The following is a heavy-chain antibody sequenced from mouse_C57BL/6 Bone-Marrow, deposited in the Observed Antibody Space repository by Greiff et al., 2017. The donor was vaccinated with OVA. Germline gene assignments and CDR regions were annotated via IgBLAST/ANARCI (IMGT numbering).Heavy chain of an antibody. CDR1: GFNIKDDY. V-gene: IGHV14-4*01. J-gene: IGHJ1*03. Sequence: EVQLQQSRAELVRPGASVKLSCTASGFNIKDDYMHWVKQRPEQGLEWIGWIDPENGDTEYASKFQGKATITADTSSNTAYLQLSSLTSEDTAVYYCTRGSHWYFDVWGTGTTVTVSS. CDR3: TRGSHWYFDV. CDR2: IDPENGDT.